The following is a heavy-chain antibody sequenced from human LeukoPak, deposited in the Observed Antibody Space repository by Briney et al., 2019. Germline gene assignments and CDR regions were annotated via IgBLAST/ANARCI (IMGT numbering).Heavy chain of an antibody. CDR1: GFTFDDYA. J-gene: IGHJ4*02. V-gene: IGHV3-9*01. Sequence: PGWSLSLSCAASGFTFDDYALHWLRQAPGKGLEGVSGISWYSSSIGNPDSVKRRFTNSRDNDKSSLYMQLSSLRAEDPGLYYCVKARGMGGGVYFDYWGEGTLVTVSS. D-gene: IGHD1-26*01. CDR3: VKARGMGGGVYFDY. CDR2: ISWYSSSI.